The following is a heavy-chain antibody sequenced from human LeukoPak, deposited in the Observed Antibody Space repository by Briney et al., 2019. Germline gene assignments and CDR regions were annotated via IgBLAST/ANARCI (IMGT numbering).Heavy chain of an antibody. D-gene: IGHD1-26*01. Sequence: ASVKVSCKASGGTFKNYAISWVRQAPGQGLEWMGWINPNSGGTNYAQKFQGRVTMTRDTSISTAYMELSRLRSDDTAVYYCASARSGSYLGSWGQGTLVTVSS. CDR3: ASARSGSYLGS. J-gene: IGHJ4*02. CDR2: INPNSGGT. V-gene: IGHV1-2*02. CDR1: GGTFKNYA.